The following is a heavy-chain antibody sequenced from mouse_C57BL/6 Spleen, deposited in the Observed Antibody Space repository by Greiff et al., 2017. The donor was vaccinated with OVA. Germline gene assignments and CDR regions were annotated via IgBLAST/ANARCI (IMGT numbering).Heavy chain of an antibody. CDR2: IRNKANGYTT. CDR3: ARPYYSNYGFAD. CDR1: GFTFTDYY. D-gene: IGHD2-5*01. J-gene: IGHJ3*01. V-gene: IGHV7-3*01. Sequence: EVKVVESGGGLVQPGGSLSLSCAASGFTFTDYYMSWVRQPPGKALEWLGFIRNKANGYTTEYSASVKGRFTISRDNSQSILYLQMNALRAEDSATYYCARPYYSNYGFADWGQGTMVTVSA.